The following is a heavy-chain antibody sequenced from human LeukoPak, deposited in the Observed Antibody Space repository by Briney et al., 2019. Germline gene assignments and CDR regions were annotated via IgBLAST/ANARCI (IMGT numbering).Heavy chain of an antibody. D-gene: IGHD2/OR15-2a*01. CDR2: ISYDGSNK. Sequence: GGSLRLSCAASGFTFSSYAMHWVRQAPGKGLEWVAVISYDGSNKYCADSVKGRFTISRDNSKNTLYLQMNSLRAEDTAVYYCARKGGLFEYSPFDIWGQGTMVTVSS. V-gene: IGHV3-30-3*01. CDR1: GFTFSSYA. CDR3: ARKGGLFEYSPFDI. J-gene: IGHJ3*02.